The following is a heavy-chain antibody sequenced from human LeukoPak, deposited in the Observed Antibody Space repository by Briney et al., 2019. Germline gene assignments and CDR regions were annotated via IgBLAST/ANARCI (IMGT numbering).Heavy chain of an antibody. Sequence: GGSLRLSCAASGFTFSSYSMNWVRQALGKGLEWVSYISSSSSTIYYADSVKGRFTISRDNAKNSLYLQMNSLRAEDTAVYYCARVSSGYDPLNWFDPWGQGTLVTVSS. J-gene: IGHJ5*02. CDR2: ISSSSSTI. CDR1: GFTFSSYS. CDR3: ARVSSGYDPLNWFDP. V-gene: IGHV3-48*01. D-gene: IGHD5-12*01.